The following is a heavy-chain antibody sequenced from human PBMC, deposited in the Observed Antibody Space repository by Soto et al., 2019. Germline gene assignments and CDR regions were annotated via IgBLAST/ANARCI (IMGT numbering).Heavy chain of an antibody. V-gene: IGHV3-9*01. CDR2: ISWNSGSI. D-gene: IGHD5-12*01. CDR3: AKEGQWLGNYYYYYMDV. CDR1: GFTFDDYA. J-gene: IGHJ6*03. Sequence: SLKISCAASGFTFDDYAMHWVRQAPGKGLEWVSGISWNSGSIGYADSVKGRFTISRDNAKNSLYLQMNSLRAEDTALYYCAKEGQWLGNYYYYYMDVWGKGTTVTVSS.